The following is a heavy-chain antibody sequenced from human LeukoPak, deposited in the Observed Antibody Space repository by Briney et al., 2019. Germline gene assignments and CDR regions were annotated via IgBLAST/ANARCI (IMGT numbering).Heavy chain of an antibody. CDR3: AKVGSIADCFDS. CDR1: GFTFSSYG. J-gene: IGHJ5*01. CDR2: VSSTGGGT. D-gene: IGHD3-10*01. Sequence: GGSLRLSCAASGFTFSSYGMHWVRQAPGKGLEWVSGVSSTGGGTYYADSVKGRFSISRDNSKNILYLQMNNLRAEDTAVYYCAKVGSIADCFDSWGQGTLVSVSS. V-gene: IGHV3-23*01.